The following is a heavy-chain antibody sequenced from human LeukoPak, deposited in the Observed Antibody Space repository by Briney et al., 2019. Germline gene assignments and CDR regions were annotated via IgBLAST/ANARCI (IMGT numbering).Heavy chain of an antibody. CDR1: VYTFTIYY. J-gene: IGHJ4*02. CDR2: INPSGGST. Sequence: ASVNLSCNSSVYTFTIYYMHWVRHSPRQGLEWVGIINPSGGSTSYAQKFQGRVTMTTDTSTSTVYMQLSSPTSEDTAVYYCARAHSSSTSPSFDYWGQGTLVTVSS. V-gene: IGHV1-46*01. CDR3: ARAHSSSTSPSFDY. D-gene: IGHD2-2*01.